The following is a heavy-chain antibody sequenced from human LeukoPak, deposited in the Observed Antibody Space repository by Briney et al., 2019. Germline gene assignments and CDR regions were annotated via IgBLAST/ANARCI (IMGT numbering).Heavy chain of an antibody. V-gene: IGHV4-31*03. Sequence: SQTLSLTCTVSGGSISSGGYYWRWIRQHPGKGLEWIGYIYYSGSTYYNPSLKSRVTISVDTSKNQFSLKLSSVTAADTAVYYCAREGITMVRGVPNYYYGMDVWGKGTTVTVSS. CDR2: IYYSGST. J-gene: IGHJ6*04. CDR3: AREGITMVRGVPNYYYGMDV. CDR1: GGSISSGGYY. D-gene: IGHD3-10*01.